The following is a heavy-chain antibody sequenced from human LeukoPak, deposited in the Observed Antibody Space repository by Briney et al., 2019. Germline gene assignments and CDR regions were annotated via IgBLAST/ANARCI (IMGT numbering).Heavy chain of an antibody. Sequence: GGSLRLSCAASGFTFSSYAMHWVRQAPDKGLEWVAVISYDGSNKYYADSVKGRFTISRDNSKNTLYLQMNSLRAEDTAVYYCARVSSGWYSVGYYYGMDVWGQGTTVTVSS. D-gene: IGHD6-19*01. V-gene: IGHV3-30-3*01. CDR3: ARVSSGWYSVGYYYGMDV. J-gene: IGHJ6*02. CDR1: GFTFSSYA. CDR2: ISYDGSNK.